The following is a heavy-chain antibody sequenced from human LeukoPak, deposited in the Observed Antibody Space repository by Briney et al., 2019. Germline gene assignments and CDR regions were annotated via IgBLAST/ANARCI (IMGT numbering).Heavy chain of an antibody. Sequence: GGSLRLSCAASGFTFSSYWMHWVRQAPGKGLEWVANIKQDGSEKYYVDSVKGRFTISRDNAKSSLYLQMNSLRAEDTAVYYCARDGFCSSTTCYVPDYYNMDVWGQGTTVTVSS. J-gene: IGHJ6*02. CDR2: IKQDGSEK. V-gene: IGHV3-7*01. D-gene: IGHD2-2*03. CDR1: GFTFSSYW. CDR3: ARDGFCSSTTCYVPDYYNMDV.